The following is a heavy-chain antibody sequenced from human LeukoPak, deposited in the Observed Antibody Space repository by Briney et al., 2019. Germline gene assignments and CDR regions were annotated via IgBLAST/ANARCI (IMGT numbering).Heavy chain of an antibody. CDR3: ARDLNDEGWFDP. V-gene: IGHV1-69*05. J-gene: IGHJ5*02. Sequence: ASVKVSCKASGGTFSSYAISWVRQAPGQGLEWMGGIIPIFGTANYAQKFQGRVTITTDESTSTAYMELSSLRSEDTAVYYCARDLNDEGWFDPRGQGTLVTVSS. D-gene: IGHD1-1*01. CDR1: GGTFSSYA. CDR2: IIPIFGTA.